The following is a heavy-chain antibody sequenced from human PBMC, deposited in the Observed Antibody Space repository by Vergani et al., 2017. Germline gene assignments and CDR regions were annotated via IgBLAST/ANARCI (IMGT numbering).Heavy chain of an antibody. J-gene: IGHJ4*02. D-gene: IGHD6-19*01. CDR2: ISGSGGST. CDR1: GFTFSSYA. Sequence: EVQLLESGGGLVQPGGSLRLSCAASGFTFSSYAMSWVRQAPGKGLEWVSAISGSGGSTYYADSVKGRFTISRDNSKNTLYLQMNSLRAEDTAVYYCARANSSGWYFDYWGQGTLVTVSS. V-gene: IGHV3-23*01. CDR3: ARANSSGWYFDY.